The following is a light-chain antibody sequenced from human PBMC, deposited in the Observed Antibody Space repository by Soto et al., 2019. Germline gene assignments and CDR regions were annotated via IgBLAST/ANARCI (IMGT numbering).Light chain of an antibody. Sequence: QSALTQPASVSGSPGQSITISCTGTSSDVGSYNLVSWYQQHPGKAPKLMIYEDIEQPSGVSNRFSGSKSGNTAFLTISGLQTEDEADYYCCSYAGGTSVVFGGGTELTVL. CDR3: CSYAGGTSVV. CDR2: EDI. CDR1: SSDVGSYNL. J-gene: IGLJ2*01. V-gene: IGLV2-23*01.